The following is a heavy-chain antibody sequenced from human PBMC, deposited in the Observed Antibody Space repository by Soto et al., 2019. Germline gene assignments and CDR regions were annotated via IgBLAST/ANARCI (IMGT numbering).Heavy chain of an antibody. Sequence: QVLLQESGPGLVKPSETLSLTCTVSGGSISSYYWSWIRQPPGKGLEWIGYNYYSGSSNYNPSLKRRVTISLDTSKNQFSLKLRSVTAADTAVYYCARPYSETYWAAFDVWGQGTMVTVSS. CDR1: GGSISSYY. D-gene: IGHD1-26*01. CDR2: NYYSGSS. J-gene: IGHJ3*01. CDR3: ARPYSETYWAAFDV. V-gene: IGHV4-59*01.